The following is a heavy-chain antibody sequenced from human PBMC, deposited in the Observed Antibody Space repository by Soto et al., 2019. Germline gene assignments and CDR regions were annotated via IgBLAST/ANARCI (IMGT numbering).Heavy chain of an antibody. CDR3: ANVQGCLTGIPQGGLDV. CDR1: GFTFRKYV. J-gene: IGHJ6*02. V-gene: IGHV3-23*01. Sequence: EVQLLESGGGLAQPGGSLRLSCEVSGFTFRKYVMTWVRQAPGKGLGWVSSLSSTGGSTYYADSVKGRFTVSRDNSKNTAVLHINSLRAEDTAIYYCANVQGCLTGIPQGGLDVWGPGTAVAVSS. CDR2: LSSTGGST. D-gene: IGHD6-13*01.